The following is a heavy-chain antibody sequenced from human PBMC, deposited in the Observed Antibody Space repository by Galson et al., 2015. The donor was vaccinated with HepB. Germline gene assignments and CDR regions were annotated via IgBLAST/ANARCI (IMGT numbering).Heavy chain of an antibody. D-gene: IGHD3-9*01. CDR1: GFSLSTRGVG. CDR3: AHHDILTGYYEFDY. CDR2: IYWNDDK. V-gene: IGHV2-5*01. Sequence: PALVKPTQTLTLTCTFSGFSLSTRGVGVGWIRQPPGKALEWLVLIYWNDDKRSSPSLKRRLTVTKDTSKNQVVFTMTNMDPVETATYYCAHHDILTGYYEFDYWGQGTPVTVSS. J-gene: IGHJ4*02.